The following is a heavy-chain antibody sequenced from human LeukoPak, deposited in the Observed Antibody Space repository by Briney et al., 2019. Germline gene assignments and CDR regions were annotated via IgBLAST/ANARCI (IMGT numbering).Heavy chain of an antibody. Sequence: GGSLRLSSAASGFTFSSYSMNWVRQAPGTGLEWVASISSSSSYIYYADSVKGRYTISRDNAKNSLYLQMNSLRAEDTAVYYCATASLTGYMDVWGKGNTVTVSS. CDR2: ISSSSSYI. CDR1: GFTFSSYS. D-gene: IGHD1-20*01. V-gene: IGHV3-21*01. CDR3: ATASLTGYMDV. J-gene: IGHJ6*03.